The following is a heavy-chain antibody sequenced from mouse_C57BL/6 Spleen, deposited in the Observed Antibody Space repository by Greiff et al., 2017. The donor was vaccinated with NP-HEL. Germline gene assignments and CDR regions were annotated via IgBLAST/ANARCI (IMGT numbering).Heavy chain of an antibody. CDR3: AREGYYPYAMDY. CDR2: ISDGGSYT. CDR1: GFTFSSYA. J-gene: IGHJ4*01. D-gene: IGHD1-1*01. V-gene: IGHV5-4*01. Sequence: DVMLVESGGGLVKPGGSLKLSCAASGFTFSSYAMSWVRQTPEKRLEWVATISDGGSYTYYPDNVKGRFTISRDNAKNNLYLQMSHLKSEDTAMYYCAREGYYPYAMDYWGQGTSVTVSS.